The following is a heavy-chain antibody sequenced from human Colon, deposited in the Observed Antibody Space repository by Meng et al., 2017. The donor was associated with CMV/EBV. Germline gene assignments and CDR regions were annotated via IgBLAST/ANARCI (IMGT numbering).Heavy chain of an antibody. D-gene: IGHD3-22*01. CDR1: GLTVSSYT. Sequence: CTASGLTVSSYTLNWVRQAPVKGLEWISSITSTSNYRHYADSLKGRFNIYRDNAKSSLYLQMNSLRAEDTAVYYCAREGGYDTALDYWGQGTLVTVSS. CDR3: AREGGYDTALDY. CDR2: ITSTSNYR. V-gene: IGHV3-21*01. J-gene: IGHJ4*02.